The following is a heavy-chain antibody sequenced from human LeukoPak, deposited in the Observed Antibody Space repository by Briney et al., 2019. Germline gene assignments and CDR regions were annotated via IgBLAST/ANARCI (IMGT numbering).Heavy chain of an antibody. CDR2: ISGSGGST. V-gene: IGHV3-23*01. J-gene: IGHJ4*02. CDR3: ARTGVGGGYRFDY. D-gene: IGHD1-26*01. Sequence: PGGSLRLSCVASGFSFSNYAMTWVRPAPGKGLEWVSGISGSGGSTYYADSVRGRFTISRDNFKNTLDLQMSSLGGEDTAIYYCARTGVGGGYRFDYWGQGTLVTVSS. CDR1: GFSFSNYA.